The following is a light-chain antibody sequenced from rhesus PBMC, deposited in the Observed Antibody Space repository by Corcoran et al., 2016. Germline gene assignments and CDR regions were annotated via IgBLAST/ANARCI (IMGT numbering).Light chain of an antibody. V-gene: IGKV1-69*01. CDR2: RAS. J-gene: IGKJ4*01. CDR1: QGISNW. CDR3: QQHDNSPPT. Sequence: DIQMTQSPSSLSASVGERVTITCRASQGISNWLAWYQQKPGKGPKLLIYRASNLETGVPPRFSGSGSWTDFPLTISSLQPEDIATYYFQQHDNSPPTFGGGTKVELK.